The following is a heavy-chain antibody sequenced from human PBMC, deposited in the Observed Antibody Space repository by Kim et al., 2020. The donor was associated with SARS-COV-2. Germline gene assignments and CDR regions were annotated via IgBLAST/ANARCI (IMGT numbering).Heavy chain of an antibody. J-gene: IGHJ2*01. Sequence: ETLSLTCTVSGGSISSSDYYWGWIRQSPGKGLEWIGSVYYSGSTSYNPSLKRRVTISVDTSRNQVSLKLSSVTAADTAVYYCARRGYSTWYFDLWGRGTLVTVSS. V-gene: IGHV4-39*01. D-gene: IGHD6-13*01. CDR2: VYYSGST. CDR1: GGSISSSDYY. CDR3: ARRGYSTWYFDL.